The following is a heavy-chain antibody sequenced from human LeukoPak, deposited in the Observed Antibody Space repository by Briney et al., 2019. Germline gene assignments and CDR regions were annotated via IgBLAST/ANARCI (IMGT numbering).Heavy chain of an antibody. D-gene: IGHD3-10*01. Sequence: SQTLSLTCAISGDSVSSNNAAWSWVRQSPSRGLEWLGRTYYRSKWYTDYAVSVSSRITINPDASKKQFSLQLNSVTPEDTAVYYCASSSLRGSDAFDIWGQGTMVTVSS. CDR2: TYYRSKWYT. V-gene: IGHV6-1*01. CDR3: ASSSLRGSDAFDI. CDR1: GDSVSSNNAA. J-gene: IGHJ3*02.